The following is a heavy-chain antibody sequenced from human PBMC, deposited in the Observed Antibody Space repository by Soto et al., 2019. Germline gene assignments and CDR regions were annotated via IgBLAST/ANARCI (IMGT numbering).Heavy chain of an antibody. CDR3: ASLRKQQLVKHWFDP. V-gene: IGHV4-34*01. J-gene: IGHJ5*02. Sequence: SETLSLTCAVYGGSFSGYYWSWIRQPPGKGLEWIGEINHSGSTNYNPSLKSRVTISVDTSKNQFSLKLSSVTAADTAVYYCASLRKQQLVKHWFDPWGQGTLVTVSS. D-gene: IGHD6-13*01. CDR1: GGSFSGYY. CDR2: INHSGST.